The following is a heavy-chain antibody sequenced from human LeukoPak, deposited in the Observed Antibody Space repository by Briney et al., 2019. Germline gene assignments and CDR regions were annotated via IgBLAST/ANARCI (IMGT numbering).Heavy chain of an antibody. D-gene: IGHD3-22*01. J-gene: IGHJ4*02. Sequence: ASVKVSCKASGYTFTGYYMHWVRQAPGRGLEWMGWINPNSGGTNYAQKFQGRVTMTRDTSISTAYMELSRLRSDDTAVYYCARDLPPLASSGYPYVDYWGQGTLVTVSS. CDR1: GYTFTGYY. V-gene: IGHV1-2*02. CDR3: ARDLPPLASSGYPYVDY. CDR2: INPNSGGT.